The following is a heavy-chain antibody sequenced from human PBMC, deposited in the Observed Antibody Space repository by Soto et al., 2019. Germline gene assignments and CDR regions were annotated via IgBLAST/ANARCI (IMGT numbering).Heavy chain of an antibody. CDR1: GYTFTSYA. CDR2: INPIIGNA. Sequence: GASVKVSCKASGYTFTSYAMHWVRQAPGQGLEWMGGINPIIGNANYAQKFQGRVTITADESTSTAYMELSSLRSEDTAVYYCAREAAWFDPWGQGTLVTVSS. J-gene: IGHJ5*02. CDR3: AREAAWFDP. V-gene: IGHV1-69*13. D-gene: IGHD6-13*01.